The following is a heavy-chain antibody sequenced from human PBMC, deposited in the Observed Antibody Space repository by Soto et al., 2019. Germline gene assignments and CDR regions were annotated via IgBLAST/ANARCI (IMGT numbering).Heavy chain of an antibody. V-gene: IGHV3-11*01. CDR3: ARDLFGICSSTSCYGLPSY. Sequence: GGSLRLSCAASGFTFSDYYMSWIRQAPGKGLEWVSYISSSGSTIYYADSVKGRFTISRDNAKNSLYLQMNSLRAEDTAVYYCARDLFGICSSTSCYGLPSYWGQGTLVTVSS. D-gene: IGHD2-2*01. CDR2: ISSSGSTI. CDR1: GFTFSDYY. J-gene: IGHJ4*02.